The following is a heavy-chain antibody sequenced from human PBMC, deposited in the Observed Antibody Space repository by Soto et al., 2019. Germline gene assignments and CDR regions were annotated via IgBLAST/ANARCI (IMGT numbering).Heavy chain of an antibody. V-gene: IGHV4-61*03. CDR1: GDSVRGGSFY. Sequence: QVQLQESGPGRVKPSETLSLTCTVSGDSVRGGSFYWSWIRQPPGKGLEWIGYIYYTGRTSYNPSLKSRVTISIDPSKNHFALNLTSVTAADTAIYYCARDSTAFVFDYWGQGALVTVSS. CDR2: IYYTGRT. D-gene: IGHD2-2*01. CDR3: ARDSTAFVFDY. J-gene: IGHJ4*02.